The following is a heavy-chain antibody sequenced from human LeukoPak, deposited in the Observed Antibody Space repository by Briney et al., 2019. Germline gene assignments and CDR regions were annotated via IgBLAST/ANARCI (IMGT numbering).Heavy chain of an antibody. CDR3: ARRRGCSGGSCYSGINWYFDL. J-gene: IGHJ2*01. CDR1: GGSFSGYY. D-gene: IGHD2-15*01. V-gene: IGHV4-34*01. CDR2: INHSGST. Sequence: SETLSLTCAVYGGSFSGYYWSWIRQPLGKGLEWIGEINHSGSTNYNPSLKSRVTISVDTSKNQFSLKLSSVTAADTAVYYCARRRGCSGGSCYSGINWYFDLWGRGTLVTVSS.